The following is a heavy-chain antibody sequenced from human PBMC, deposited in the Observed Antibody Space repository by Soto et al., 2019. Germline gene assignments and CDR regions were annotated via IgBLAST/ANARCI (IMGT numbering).Heavy chain of an antibody. CDR3: ARIGNPDASLYFDY. CDR2: TYHTGST. Sequence: PSETLSLTCTVSGGSISFGGYYWNWIRQHPGKGLEWIGYTYHTGSTYYNPSLESRVTISVDPSKNQFSLKLSSVTAADTAVYYCARIGNPDASLYFDYWGQGTLVTVSS. CDR1: GGSISFGGYY. V-gene: IGHV4-31*03. D-gene: IGHD2-2*01. J-gene: IGHJ4*02.